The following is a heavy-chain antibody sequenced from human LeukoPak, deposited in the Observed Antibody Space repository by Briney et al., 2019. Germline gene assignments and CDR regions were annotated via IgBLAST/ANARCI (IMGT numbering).Heavy chain of an antibody. V-gene: IGHV4-39*02. CDR2: IFYSGST. CDR3: ARDDVRGFL. D-gene: IGHD2/OR15-2a*01. CDR1: GASISSSSDY. Sequence: KPSETLSLTCTVSGASISSSSDYWGWIRQPPGKGLEWIGSIFYSGSTYYNTSLKSRVTISVDTSRNHFSLKLTSVTAADTAVYYCARDDVRGFLWGQGTLVTVSS. J-gene: IGHJ4*02.